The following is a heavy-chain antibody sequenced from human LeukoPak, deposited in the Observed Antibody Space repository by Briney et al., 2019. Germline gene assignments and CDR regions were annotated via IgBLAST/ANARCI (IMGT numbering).Heavy chain of an antibody. CDR3: AKDAYYSPISSYYYYGMDV. V-gene: IGHV3-43*01. Sequence: GGALRLSFAASGCTFDDYTMHWVRQAPGRGLEWVSLISWEGGSTYYADCVKGRFTISRDNSKNSLYLQMNSLRTEDTALYYCAKDAYYSPISSYYYYGMDVWGQGTTVTVSS. CDR2: ISWEGGST. J-gene: IGHJ6*02. D-gene: IGHD2-15*01. CDR1: GCTFDDYT.